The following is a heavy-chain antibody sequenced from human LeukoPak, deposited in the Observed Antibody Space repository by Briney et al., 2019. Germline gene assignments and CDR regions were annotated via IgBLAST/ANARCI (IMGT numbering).Heavy chain of an antibody. V-gene: IGHV3-74*03. CDR1: GFSFSSYW. Sequence: GGSLRLSCAASGFSFSSYWMHWVRQAPGKGLVWVARISPDGSSALSADSVRGRFTISRDNADNTLYLQLNSLRAEDTAVYYCARVSFYPRCHFDYWGQGTLVTVSS. CDR3: ARVSFYPRCHFDY. D-gene: IGHD2/OR15-2a*01. CDR2: ISPDGSSA. J-gene: IGHJ4*02.